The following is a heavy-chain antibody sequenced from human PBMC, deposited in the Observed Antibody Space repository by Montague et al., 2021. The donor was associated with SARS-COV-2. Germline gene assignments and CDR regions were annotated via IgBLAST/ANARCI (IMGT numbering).Heavy chain of an antibody. CDR2: IYTSGST. V-gene: IGHV4-4*07. J-gene: IGHJ6*02. D-gene: IGHD6-19*01. CDR3: ARSIAVAGKEWYYYYGMDV. Sequence: SETLSLTCTVSGGSISSYYWSWIRQPAGKGLEWIGRIYTSGSTNYNPSLKSRVTMSADTSKNQFSLKLSSVTAADTAVYYCARSIAVAGKEWYYYYGMDVWGQGTTVTVSS. CDR1: GGSISSYY.